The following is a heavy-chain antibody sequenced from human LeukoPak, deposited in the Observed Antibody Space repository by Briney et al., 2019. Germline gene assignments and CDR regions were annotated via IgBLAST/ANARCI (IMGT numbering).Heavy chain of an antibody. V-gene: IGHV4-4*07. CDR1: GGSISSYY. CDR3: ASSPYDFWSGYFDY. Sequence: PSETLSLTCTVSGGSISSYYWSWIRQPAGKGLEWIGRIYTSGSTNYNPSLKSRVTISVDTSKNQFSLKLSSVTAADTAVYYCASSPYDFWSGYFDYWGQGTLVTVSS. D-gene: IGHD3-3*01. CDR2: IYTSGST. J-gene: IGHJ4*02.